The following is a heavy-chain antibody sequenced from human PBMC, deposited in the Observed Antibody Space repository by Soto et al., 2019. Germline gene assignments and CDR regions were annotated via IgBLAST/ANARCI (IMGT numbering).Heavy chain of an antibody. CDR3: ARDKMIDDYGLGTYDY. J-gene: IGHJ4*02. CDR2: ISGYNGKT. Sequence: SVKVSCKTYGYTFTSFCVSWVLQALVQGLEWMGWISGYNGKTKYAQTLQGRVTMTADTSTSTVYLELRGLRPDDTAVYFCARDKMIDDYGLGTYDYWGQGTTVTVS. V-gene: IGHV1-18*04. D-gene: IGHD3-10*01. CDR1: GYTFTSFC.